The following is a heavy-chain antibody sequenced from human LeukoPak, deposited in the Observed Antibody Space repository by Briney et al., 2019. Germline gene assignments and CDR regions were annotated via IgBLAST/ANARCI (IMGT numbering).Heavy chain of an antibody. J-gene: IGHJ4*02. V-gene: IGHV3-33*01. CDR2: IWYDGGNK. CDR3: XXXTLYYFDY. CDR1: GFTFSNYG. Sequence: PGGSLRLSCAASGFTFSNYGMHWVRQTPGKGLEWVAVIWYDGGNKWYADSVKGRFTISRDNSKNTLYLQMNSLRAEDTAAYYXXXXTLYYFDYWGQGTLVTVPS.